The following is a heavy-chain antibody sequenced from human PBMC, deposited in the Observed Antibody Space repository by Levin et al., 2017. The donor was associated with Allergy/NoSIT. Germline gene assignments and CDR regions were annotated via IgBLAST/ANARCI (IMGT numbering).Heavy chain of an antibody. CDR1: GFTVSDNY. Sequence: HPGGSLRLSCAASGFTVSDNYMSWVRQAPGKGLEWVSVIYNGGRTEYADSVKGRFTISRDNSKNTLYLQMNSLRAEDTAVYYCVRDLKSEGSWTRFDPWGQGTLVTDSS. J-gene: IGHJ5*02. CDR2: IYNGGRT. V-gene: IGHV3-53*01. D-gene: IGHD2-15*01. CDR3: VRDLKSEGSWTRFDP.